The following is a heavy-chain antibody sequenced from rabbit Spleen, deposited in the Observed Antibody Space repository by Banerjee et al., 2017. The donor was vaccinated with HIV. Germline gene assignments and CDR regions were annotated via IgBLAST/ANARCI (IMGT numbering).Heavy chain of an antibody. J-gene: IGHJ6*01. CDR2: IYAGSSGNT. V-gene: IGHV1S40*01. CDR3: ARDTSSSFSSYGMDL. CDR1: GFSFSTSYY. D-gene: IGHD1-1*01. Sequence: QSLEESGGGLVKPGASLTLTCTASGFSFSTSYYMCWVRQAPGKGLEWIVCIYAGSSGNTYYASWAKGRFTISKTSSTTMTLQMTSLTAADTATCFCARDTSSSFSSYGMDLWGQGTLVTVS.